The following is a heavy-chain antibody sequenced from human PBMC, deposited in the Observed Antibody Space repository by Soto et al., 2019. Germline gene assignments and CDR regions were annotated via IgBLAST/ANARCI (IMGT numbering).Heavy chain of an antibody. Sequence: GASVKVSCKASGGTFSSYAISWVRQAPGQGLEWMGGIIPIFGTANYAQKFQGRVTITADESTSTAYMELSSLRSEDTAVYYCAVAYCSGGSCYSYYYDSSGQGFDYWGQGTLVTVSS. D-gene: IGHD2-15*01. CDR1: GGTFSSYA. CDR3: AVAYCSGGSCYSYYYDSSGQGFDY. V-gene: IGHV1-69*13. CDR2: IIPIFGTA. J-gene: IGHJ4*02.